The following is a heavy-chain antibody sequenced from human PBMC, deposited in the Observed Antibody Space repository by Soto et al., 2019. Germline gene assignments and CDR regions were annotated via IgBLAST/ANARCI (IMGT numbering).Heavy chain of an antibody. D-gene: IGHD3-3*01. CDR1: GYTLTDLS. V-gene: IGHV1-24*01. CDR2: FDSEDGET. J-gene: IGHJ5*02. CDR3: AIKYFDFWSVYGSVIPCLDQ. Sequence: ASAEVSCKVSGYTLTDLSMHWARQAPGKGLEWMGGFDSEDGETIYAQKFQGRVTMTEDTSTDTAYMELGSLTSEDTAVYYCAIKYFDFWSVYGSVIPCLDQWCQGALVTVSS.